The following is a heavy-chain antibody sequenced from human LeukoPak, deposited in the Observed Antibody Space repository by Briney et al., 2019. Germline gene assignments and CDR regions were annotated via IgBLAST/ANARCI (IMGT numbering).Heavy chain of an antibody. Sequence: GGSLRLSCAASGFTFDDYAMHWVRQAPGKGLEWVSGISWNSGSIGYADSVKGRFTISRDNAKNSLYLQMNSLSAEDTALYYCAKDRGDSLGEYFQHWGQGTLVTVSS. J-gene: IGHJ1*01. CDR1: GFTFDDYA. V-gene: IGHV3-9*01. D-gene: IGHD2-21*02. CDR3: AKDRGDSLGEYFQH. CDR2: ISWNSGSI.